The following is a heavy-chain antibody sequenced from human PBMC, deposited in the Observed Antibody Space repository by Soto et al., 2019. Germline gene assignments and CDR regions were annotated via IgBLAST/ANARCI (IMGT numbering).Heavy chain of an antibody. J-gene: IGHJ5*02. Sequence: SETLSLTYAVSACSIISGRYSWRLIRQPPGKGLEWIGYIYHSGSTYSNPSLKSRVTISVDRSKNQFSLKLSSVTAADTAVYYCARVPDRWGQGTLVTVS. D-gene: IGHD2-2*01. CDR2: IYHSGST. CDR3: ARVPDR. V-gene: IGHV4-30-2*01. CDR1: ACSIISGRYS.